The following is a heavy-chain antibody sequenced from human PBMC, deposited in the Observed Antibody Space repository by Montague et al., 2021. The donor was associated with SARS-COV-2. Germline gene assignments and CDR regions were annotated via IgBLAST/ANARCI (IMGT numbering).Heavy chain of an antibody. CDR1: GFSLSTSGVG. V-gene: IGHV2-5*01. J-gene: IGHJ4*02. CDR2: IYWNDDK. CDR3: AHKESGWPIEFGY. Sequence: PALVKPTQTLTLTCSFSGFSLSTSGVGVGWIRQPPGKALECLALIYWNDDKRYSPSLKNRLTVSKDTSRNQVVLTVTNMDPVDTATYYCAHKESGWPIEFGYWGQGILVTVSS. D-gene: IGHD6-19*01.